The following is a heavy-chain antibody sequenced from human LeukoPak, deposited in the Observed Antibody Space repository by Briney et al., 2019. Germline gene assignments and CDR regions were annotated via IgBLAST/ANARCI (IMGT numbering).Heavy chain of an antibody. D-gene: IGHD3-9*01. Sequence: GRSLRLSCAASGFTFSSYGMHWVRQAPGKGLEWVAVIWDDGSNKYYVDSVKGRFTISRDNSKNTLYLQMNSLRAEDTAVYYCARDTYDILTGYSISPFDYWGQGTLVTVSS. CDR3: ARDTYDILTGYSISPFDY. J-gene: IGHJ4*02. CDR1: GFTFSSYG. CDR2: IWDDGSNK. V-gene: IGHV3-33*01.